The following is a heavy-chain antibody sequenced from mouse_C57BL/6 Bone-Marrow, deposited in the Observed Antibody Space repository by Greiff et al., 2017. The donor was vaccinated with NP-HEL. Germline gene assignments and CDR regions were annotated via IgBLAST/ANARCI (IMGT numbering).Heavy chain of an antibody. Sequence: EVQLVESGPGLVKPSQSLSLTCSVTGYSITSGYYWNWIRQFPGNKLEWMGYISYDGSNNYNPSLKNRISITRDTSKNQFFLKLNSVTTEDTATYYCARSYYSNLYYYAMDYWGQGTSVTVSS. CDR3: ARSYYSNLYYYAMDY. D-gene: IGHD2-5*01. V-gene: IGHV3-6*01. J-gene: IGHJ4*01. CDR2: ISYDGSN. CDR1: GYSITSGYY.